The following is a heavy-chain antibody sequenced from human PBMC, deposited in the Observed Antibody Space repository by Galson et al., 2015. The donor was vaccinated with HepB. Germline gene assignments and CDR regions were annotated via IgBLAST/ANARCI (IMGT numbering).Heavy chain of an antibody. Sequence: SLRLSCAASGFTFSSYGMHWVRQAPGKGLEWVAVIWYDGSNKYYADSVKGRFTISRDNSKNTLYLQMNSLRAEDTAVYYCARDSYCSSTSCFRRGYFDLWGRGTLVTVSS. CDR1: GFTFSSYG. CDR2: IWYDGSNK. CDR3: ARDSYCSSTSCFRRGYFDL. V-gene: IGHV3-33*01. J-gene: IGHJ2*01. D-gene: IGHD2-2*01.